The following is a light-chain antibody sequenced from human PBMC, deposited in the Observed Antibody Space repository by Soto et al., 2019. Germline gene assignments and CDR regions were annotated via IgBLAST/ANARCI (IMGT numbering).Light chain of an antibody. CDR2: DXS. CDR3: QQYGSSPRT. CDR1: QGSVITF. Sequence: DIVLTQSPCTLSLSPVERATLYCXTSQGSVITFLAWYQHRPGXPPRXXXYDXSNRATGSPDRFSGSASGTDFTLTISRLDPEDVAVYYCQQYGSSPRTVGQGTRLEIK. J-gene: IGKJ5*01. V-gene: IGKV3-20*01.